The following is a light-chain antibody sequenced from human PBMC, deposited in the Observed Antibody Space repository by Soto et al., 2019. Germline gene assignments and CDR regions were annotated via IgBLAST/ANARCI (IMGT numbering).Light chain of an antibody. CDR3: QSYDSSSMV. J-gene: IGLJ2*01. CDR2: EDN. Sequence: NFMLTQPHSVSESPGKTVTISCTGSSGSIASNYVQWYQQRPGSAPTAVIYEDNQRHSGVPDRFSGSIDRSANSASLTISGLKTEDEADYYCQSYDSSSMVFGGGTKLTFL. V-gene: IGLV6-57*02. CDR1: SGSIASNY.